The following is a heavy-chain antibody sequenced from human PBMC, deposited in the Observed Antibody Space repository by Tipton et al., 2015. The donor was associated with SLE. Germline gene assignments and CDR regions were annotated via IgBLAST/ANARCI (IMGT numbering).Heavy chain of an antibody. D-gene: IGHD7-27*01. V-gene: IGHV3-74*01. CDR2: IYSDASIT. Sequence: SLRLSCAASGFTFDDYAMHWVRQAPGKGPVWVSRIYSDASITTYADSVKGRFTISRDNAKNTLYLQMNSLRAEDAAIYYCVRGDWGSGYWGQGTLVTVSS. J-gene: IGHJ4*02. CDR3: VRGDWGSGY. CDR1: GFTFDDYA.